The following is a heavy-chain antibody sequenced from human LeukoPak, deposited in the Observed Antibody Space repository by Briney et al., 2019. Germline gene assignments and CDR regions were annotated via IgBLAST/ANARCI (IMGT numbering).Heavy chain of an antibody. CDR2: ISSGGGT. D-gene: IGHD6-13*01. J-gene: IGHJ5*02. V-gene: IGHV3-23*01. CDR1: GFTFSGYA. CDR3: AKDGYSNSRYDWFDP. Sequence: GGSLRLSCAASGFTFSGYAMSWVRQAPGKGLEWVSGISSGGGTYYADSVKGRFTISRDNSKNTLYLQMNNLRAEDTAVYYCAKDGYSNSRYDWFDPWGQGTLVTVSS.